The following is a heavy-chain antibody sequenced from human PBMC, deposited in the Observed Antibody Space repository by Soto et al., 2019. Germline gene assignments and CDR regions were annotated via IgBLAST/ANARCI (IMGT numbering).Heavy chain of an antibody. Sequence: GGSLRLSCAASGFTFSSYWMHWVRQAPGKGLVWVSRINSDGSNTNYADSVKGRFTISRDNAKNTLYLQMNSLRADDTAVYYCARVCTGGSCYQFDSWGQGTLVTVSS. V-gene: IGHV3-74*01. CDR3: ARVCTGGSCYQFDS. CDR2: INSDGSNT. D-gene: IGHD2-15*01. CDR1: GFTFSSYW. J-gene: IGHJ4*02.